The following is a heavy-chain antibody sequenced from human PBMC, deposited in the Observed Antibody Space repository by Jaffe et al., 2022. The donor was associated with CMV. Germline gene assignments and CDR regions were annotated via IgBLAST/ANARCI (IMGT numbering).Heavy chain of an antibody. V-gene: IGHV3-21*01. Sequence: EVQLVESGGGLVKPGGSLRLSCAASGFTFSSYSMNWVRQAPGKGLEWVSSISSSSSYIYYADSVKGRFTISRDNAKNSLYLQMNSLRAEDTAVYYCAREDSSGYWVPFDYWGQGTLVTVSS. CDR2: ISSSSSYI. CDR3: AREDSSGYWVPFDY. J-gene: IGHJ4*02. CDR1: GFTFSSYS. D-gene: IGHD3-22*01.